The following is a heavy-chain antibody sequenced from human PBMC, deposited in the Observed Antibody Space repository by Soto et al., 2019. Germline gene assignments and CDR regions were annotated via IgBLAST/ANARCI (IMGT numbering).Heavy chain of an antibody. Sequence: GGSLRLSCAASGFTFSSYSMNWVRQAPGKGLEWVSSISSSSSYIYYADSVKGRFTISRDNAKNSLYLQMNSLRAEDTAVYYCGIGGQYCSGGSCYTGADYFDYWGQGTLVTVSS. CDR3: GIGGQYCSGGSCYTGADYFDY. CDR2: ISSSSSYI. J-gene: IGHJ4*02. CDR1: GFTFSSYS. V-gene: IGHV3-21*01. D-gene: IGHD2-15*01.